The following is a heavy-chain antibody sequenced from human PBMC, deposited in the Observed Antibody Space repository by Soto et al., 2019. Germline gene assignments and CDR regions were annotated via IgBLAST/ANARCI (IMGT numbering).Heavy chain of an antibody. CDR1: GFTFSSYS. Sequence: GGSLRLSCTGSGFTFSSYSMHWFRQAPGKGLQWVAVMSYDRVNKFYGDPVKGRFTVSRDNAKNSLYLQVNSLRAEDTAVYYCARLDKSFSYDSSGSWYPFDYWGQGTLVTVSS. V-gene: IGHV3-30-3*01. CDR3: ARLDKSFSYDSSGSWYPFDY. CDR2: MSYDRVNK. J-gene: IGHJ4*02. D-gene: IGHD3-22*01.